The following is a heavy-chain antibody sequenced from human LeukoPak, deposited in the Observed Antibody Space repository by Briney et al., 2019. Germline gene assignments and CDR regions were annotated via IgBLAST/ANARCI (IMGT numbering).Heavy chain of an antibody. D-gene: IGHD3-22*01. V-gene: IGHV1-2*04. CDR1: GYSLTGYY. CDR2: VHPISGGT. J-gene: IGHJ4*02. CDR3: AGGGADSSGYLPLDY. Sequence: ASVTVSCKVSGYSLTGYYMHWVRPAAGQGREWMEWVHPISGGTNHAQQFQGWVTLTRDPSPHTAYRELGRLRSDDSGVYYRAGGGADSSGYLPLDYWGQGTLVTVSS.